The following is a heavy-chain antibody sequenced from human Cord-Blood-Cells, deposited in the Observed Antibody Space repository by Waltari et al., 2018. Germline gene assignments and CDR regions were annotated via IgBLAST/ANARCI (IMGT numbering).Heavy chain of an antibody. CDR1: GGSFSGYY. V-gene: IGHV4-34*01. J-gene: IGHJ6*03. D-gene: IGHD3-3*01. CDR3: ARGRVTYYDFWSGGYYYYYYMDV. Sequence: QVQLQQWGAGLLKPSETLSLTCAVYGGSFSGYYWSWISQPPGKGLEWYGEINHSGSTNYNPSLKSRVTISVDTSKNQFSLKLSSVTAADTAVYYCARGRVTYYDFWSGGYYYYYYMDVWGKGTTVTVSS. CDR2: INHSGST.